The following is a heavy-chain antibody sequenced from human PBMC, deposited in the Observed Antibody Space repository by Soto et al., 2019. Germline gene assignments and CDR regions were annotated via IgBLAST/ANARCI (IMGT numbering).Heavy chain of an antibody. J-gene: IGHJ6*02. CDR2: IYHGGST. V-gene: IGHV4-4*02. CDR3: ARQRGYYDILTGYYPYGMDV. CDR1: GGSISGANW. D-gene: IGHD3-9*01. Sequence: SETLSLACAVSGGSISGANWWTWVRQPPWKGLEWIGEIYHGGSTSYNLSLKSRVTLSLDKFKNHFSLNLTSVTAADTAVYYCARQRGYYDILTGYYPYGMDVWGQGTTVTVSS.